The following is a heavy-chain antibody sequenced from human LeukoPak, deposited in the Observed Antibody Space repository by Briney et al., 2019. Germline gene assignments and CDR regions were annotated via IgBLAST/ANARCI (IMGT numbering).Heavy chain of an antibody. CDR1: GGSFSGYY. CDR3: ARAPRITMVRGVIKKGTYFDY. CDR2: INHSGST. V-gene: IGHV4-34*01. D-gene: IGHD3-10*01. Sequence: SETLSLTCAVYGGSFSGYYWSWIRQPPGKGLEWIGEINHSGSTNYNPSLKSRVTISVDTSKNQFSLKLSSVTAADTAVYYCARAPRITMVRGVIKKGTYFDYWGQGTLATVSS. J-gene: IGHJ4*02.